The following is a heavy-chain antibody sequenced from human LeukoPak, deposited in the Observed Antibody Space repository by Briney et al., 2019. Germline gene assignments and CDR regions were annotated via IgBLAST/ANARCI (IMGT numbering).Heavy chain of an antibody. J-gene: IGHJ5*02. Sequence: KPSETLSLTCTVSGYSVSSGYYWGWIRQRPGKGLEWIGSMYHSGDTYYNPSLKSRVTISVDTSKNQLSLKLSSVTAADTAVYYCARSKAHLSTSWYGTWFDPWGQGTLVTVSS. V-gene: IGHV4-38-2*02. CDR1: GYSVSSGYY. CDR2: MYHSGDT. CDR3: ARSKAHLSTSWYGTWFDP. D-gene: IGHD2-2*01.